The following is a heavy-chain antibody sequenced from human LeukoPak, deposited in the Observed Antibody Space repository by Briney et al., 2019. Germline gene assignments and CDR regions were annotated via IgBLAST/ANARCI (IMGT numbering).Heavy chain of an antibody. V-gene: IGHV3-21*01. CDR2: ISSSSYI. Sequence: GGSLRLSCAASGFTFSSYSMNWVRQAPGKGLEWVSSISSSSYIYYADSVKGRFTISRDNAKNSLYLQMNSLRAEDTAVYYCARDNNAGSGYYYDSASAFDIWGQGTMVTVSS. CDR3: ARDNNAGSGYYYDSASAFDI. CDR1: GFTFSSYS. D-gene: IGHD3-22*01. J-gene: IGHJ3*02.